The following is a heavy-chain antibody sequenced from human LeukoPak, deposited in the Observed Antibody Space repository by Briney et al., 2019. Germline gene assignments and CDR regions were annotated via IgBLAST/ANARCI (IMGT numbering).Heavy chain of an antibody. D-gene: IGHD4-17*01. CDR3: ASYGATVTSGFDY. CDR2: ISSSSSTI. Sequence: GGSLRLSCAASGVTLGTYAMSWARQAPGKGLEWVSYISSSSSTIYYADSVKGRFTISRDNAKNSLYLQMNSLRDEDTAVYYCASYGATVTSGFDYWGQGTLVTVSS. J-gene: IGHJ4*02. V-gene: IGHV3-48*02. CDR1: GVTLGTYA.